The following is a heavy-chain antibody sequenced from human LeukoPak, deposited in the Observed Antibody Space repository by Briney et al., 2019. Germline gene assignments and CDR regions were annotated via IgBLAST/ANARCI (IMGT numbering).Heavy chain of an antibody. CDR3: ARQGYSAYEILDY. V-gene: IGHV4-30-2*01. Sequence: PSQTLSLTCAVSGGSISSGGYSWSWIRQPPGKGLEWIGYIYHSGSTYYNPSLKSRVTISVDRSKNQFSLKLSSVTAADTAVYYCARQGYSAYEILDYWGQGTLVTVSS. CDR1: GGSISSGGYS. J-gene: IGHJ4*02. D-gene: IGHD5-12*01. CDR2: IYHSGST.